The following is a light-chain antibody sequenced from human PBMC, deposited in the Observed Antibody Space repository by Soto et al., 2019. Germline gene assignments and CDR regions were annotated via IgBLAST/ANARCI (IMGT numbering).Light chain of an antibody. J-gene: IGKJ5*01. CDR2: DAS. CDR3: QQCVNWPPIT. CDR1: ESVSNS. Sequence: RASESVSNSLVWYQQKPGQPPRLLMSDASTRAPGVPPRFSGSGSGTDFTLTISSLEPEDFAVYFCQQCVNWPPITFGPGTRLEIK. V-gene: IGKV3-11*01.